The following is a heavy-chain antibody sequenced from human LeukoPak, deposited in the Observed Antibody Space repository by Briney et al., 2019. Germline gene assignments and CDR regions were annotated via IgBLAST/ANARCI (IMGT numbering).Heavy chain of an antibody. V-gene: IGHV3-11*01. CDR2: ISSSGRII. CDR3: ASVHYHGMEV. Sequence: PGGSLRLSCAASGFTFSDYYMSWIRQAPGKGLEWVSYISSSGRIIYYADSVKGRFTISRDNAKNSLFLQMNSLRAEDTAVYYCASVHYHGMEVWGQGTTVTVSS. J-gene: IGHJ6*02. CDR1: GFTFSDYY. D-gene: IGHD1-1*01.